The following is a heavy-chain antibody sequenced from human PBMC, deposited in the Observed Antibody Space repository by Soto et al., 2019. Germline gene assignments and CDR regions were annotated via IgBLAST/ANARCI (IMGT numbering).Heavy chain of an antibody. V-gene: IGHV4-34*01. D-gene: IGHD3-3*01. CDR2: INHSGST. CDR3: ARAASYDFWSGYYWWFDP. Sequence: SETLSLTCAVYGGSFSGYYWSWIRQPPGKGLEWIGEINHSGSTNYNPSLKSRVTISVDTSKNQFSLKLSSVTAADTAVYYCARAASYDFWSGYYWWFDPWGQGTLVTVS. J-gene: IGHJ5*02. CDR1: GGSFSGYY.